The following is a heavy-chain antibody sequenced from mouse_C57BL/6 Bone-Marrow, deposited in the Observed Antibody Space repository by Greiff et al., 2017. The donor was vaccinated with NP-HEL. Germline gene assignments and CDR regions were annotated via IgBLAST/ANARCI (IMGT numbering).Heavy chain of an antibody. J-gene: IGHJ4*01. CDR3: ASGGWLLRDAMDY. CDR1: GYTFTSYW. V-gene: IGHV1-72*01. Sequence: QVQLKQPGAELVKPGASVKLSCKASGYTFTSYWMHWVKQRPGRGLEWIGRIDPNSGGTKYNEKFKSKATLPADKPSSTAYMQLSSLTSEDSAVSYCASGGWLLRDAMDYWGQGTSVTVSS. D-gene: IGHD2-3*01. CDR2: IDPNSGGT.